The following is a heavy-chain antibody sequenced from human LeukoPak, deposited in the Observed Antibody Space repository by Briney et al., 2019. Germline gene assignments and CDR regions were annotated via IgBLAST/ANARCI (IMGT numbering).Heavy chain of an antibody. CDR2: INLNSGDT. D-gene: IGHD1-26*01. J-gene: IGHJ5*02. V-gene: IGHV1-2*02. CDR1: GYTFIDYY. CDR3: ALVQGAFRS. Sequence: ASVKVSCKASGYTFIDYYIHWVRQAPGQGLEWMGWINLNSGDTHFAQKFQGRVTMARDTSISTAYMELTNLRSDDTAVYYCALVQGAFRSWGQGTLVTVSS.